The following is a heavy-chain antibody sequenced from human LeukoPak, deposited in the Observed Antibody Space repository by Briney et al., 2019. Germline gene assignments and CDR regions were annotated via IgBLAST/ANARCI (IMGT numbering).Heavy chain of an antibody. J-gene: IGHJ3*02. CDR1: GYTFTDYY. D-gene: IGHD5-12*01. CDR3: ATGSGYDYLAIDI. CDR2: INPNSGAT. V-gene: IGHV1-2*02. Sequence: GASVKVSCKASGYTFTDYYKHWVRQAPGQGLEWMGWINPNSGATNYPQKFQGRGTMTRDRSISTAYMELNRLRSDDTAIYYCATGSGYDYLAIDIWGQGTVVTVSS.